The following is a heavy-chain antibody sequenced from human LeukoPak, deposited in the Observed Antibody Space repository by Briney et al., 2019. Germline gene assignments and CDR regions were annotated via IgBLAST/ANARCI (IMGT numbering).Heavy chain of an antibody. J-gene: IGHJ5*02. D-gene: IGHD2-2*01. V-gene: IGHV3-23*01. Sequence: GGSLRLSCAASGFTFSTNAMSWVRQAPGKGLEWVSGITGSDIRTYNADSAEGRFTISRDNSKNTLYLQMNSLRAEDTAVYYCAKSRVVPAATDWFDPWGQGTLVTVSS. CDR3: AKSRVVPAATDWFDP. CDR2: ITGSDIRT. CDR1: GFTFSTNA.